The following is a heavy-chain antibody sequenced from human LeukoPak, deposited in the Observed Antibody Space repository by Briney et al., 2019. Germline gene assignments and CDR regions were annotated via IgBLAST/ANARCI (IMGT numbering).Heavy chain of an antibody. Sequence: GGSLRLSCAASGFTFADYTMHWVRHAPGKGLEWVSDISWNSSSIGYADSVKGRFTISRDNAKNSLYLQMNSLRAADTALYYCAEDIGIVGVIHAFDSWGQGTMVTVSS. CDR3: AEDIGIVGVIHAFDS. CDR1: GFTFADYT. D-gene: IGHD3-22*01. CDR2: ISWNSSSI. J-gene: IGHJ3*02. V-gene: IGHV3-9*01.